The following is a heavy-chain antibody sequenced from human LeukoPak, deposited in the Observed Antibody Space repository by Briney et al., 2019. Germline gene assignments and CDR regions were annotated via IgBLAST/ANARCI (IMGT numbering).Heavy chain of an antibody. D-gene: IGHD3-10*01. CDR1: GFTFSSYW. Sequence: QPGGSLGLSCAASGFTFSSYWMHWVRQAPGKGLVWVSRINSDGSSTSYADSVKGRFTISRDNAKNTLYLQMNSLRAEDTAVYYCARARGMVRCMDVWGRGTTVTVSS. V-gene: IGHV3-74*01. CDR3: ARARGMVRCMDV. CDR2: INSDGSST. J-gene: IGHJ6*04.